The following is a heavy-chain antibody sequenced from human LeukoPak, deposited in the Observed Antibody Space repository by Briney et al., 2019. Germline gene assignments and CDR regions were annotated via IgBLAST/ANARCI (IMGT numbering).Heavy chain of an antibody. CDR3: AREGRIAVAGADY. CDR1: GFTFSDYY. Sequence: GGSLRLSCAPSGFTFSDYYMSCIRHAPGKGLEWVSYISSSSSYTNYADSVKGRFTISRDNAKNSLYLQMNSLRAEDTAVYYCAREGRIAVAGADYWGQGTLVTVSS. D-gene: IGHD6-19*01. J-gene: IGHJ4*02. CDR2: ISSSSSYT. V-gene: IGHV3-11*05.